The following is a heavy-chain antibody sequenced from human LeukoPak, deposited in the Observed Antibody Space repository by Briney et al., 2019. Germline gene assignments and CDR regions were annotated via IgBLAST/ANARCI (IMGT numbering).Heavy chain of an antibody. CDR1: GFTFSSYA. V-gene: IGHV3-23*01. CDR3: AKVGWEQYYLDY. Sequence: PGGSLRLSCAASGFTFSSYAMSWVRQAPGKGLEWVSAISGSGGSTYYADSVKGRFTISRDNSKNTVYLQMNSLRAEDTAVYYCAKVGWEQYYLDYWGQGTLVTVSS. J-gene: IGHJ4*02. CDR2: ISGSGGST. D-gene: IGHD1-26*01.